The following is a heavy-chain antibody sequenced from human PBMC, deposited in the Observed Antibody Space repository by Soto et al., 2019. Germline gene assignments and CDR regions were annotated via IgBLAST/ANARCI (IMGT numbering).Heavy chain of an antibody. CDR2: ISYDGSNK. V-gene: IGHV3-30-3*01. D-gene: IGHD5-18*01. J-gene: IGHJ4*02. Sequence: VGSLRLSCSAAGVTLSSYAMHWVSKAPGKWLEWVAVISYDGSNKYYADSVKGRFTISRDNSKNTLYLQMNSLRAEDTAVYYCASSDTANYYFDYWGQGTLVTVSS. CDR1: GVTLSSYA. CDR3: ASSDTANYYFDY.